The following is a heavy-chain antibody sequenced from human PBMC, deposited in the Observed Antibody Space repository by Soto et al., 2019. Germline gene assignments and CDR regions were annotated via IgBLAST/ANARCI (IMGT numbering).Heavy chain of an antibody. CDR2: INPNSGGT. Sequence: ASVKVSCKXSGYTFTGYYMHWVRQAPGQGLEWMGWINPNSGGTNYAQKFQGRVTMTRDTPISTAYMELSRLRSDDTAVYYCARDGESETDGGYYYGMDVWGQGTTVTVSS. J-gene: IGHJ6*02. V-gene: IGHV1-2*02. CDR1: GYTFTGYY. D-gene: IGHD3-10*01. CDR3: ARDGESETDGGYYYGMDV.